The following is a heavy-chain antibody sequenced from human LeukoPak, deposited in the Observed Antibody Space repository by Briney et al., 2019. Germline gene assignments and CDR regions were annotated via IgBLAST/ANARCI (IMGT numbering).Heavy chain of an antibody. V-gene: IGHV3-9*01. CDR3: GKDTNAGGLDY. CDR1: GFTFSSYA. D-gene: IGHD2-15*01. Sequence: GGSLRLSCAASGFTFSSYAMSWVRQTPGKGLQWVSGITWRSDRIGYADSVKGRFTVSRDNAENSLYLQMNSLRAEDTALYYCGKDTNAGGLDYWGQGTLVTVSS. CDR2: ITWRSDRI. J-gene: IGHJ4*02.